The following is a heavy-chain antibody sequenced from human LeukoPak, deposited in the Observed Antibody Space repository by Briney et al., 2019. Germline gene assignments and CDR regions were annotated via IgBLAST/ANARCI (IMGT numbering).Heavy chain of an antibody. CDR3: ARGPNWSDP. CDR2: INHSGST. Sequence: PSETLSLTCAVYGGSFSGYYWSWIRQPPGKGLEWIGEINHSGSTNYNPSLKSRVTISVDTSKNQFSLKLSSVTAADTAVYYCARGPNWSDPWGQGTLVTVFS. CDR1: GGSFSGYY. J-gene: IGHJ5*02. V-gene: IGHV4-34*01.